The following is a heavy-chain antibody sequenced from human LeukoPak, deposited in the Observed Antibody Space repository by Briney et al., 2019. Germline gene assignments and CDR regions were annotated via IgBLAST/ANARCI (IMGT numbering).Heavy chain of an antibody. Sequence: KPSETLSLTCAVYGGSFRDYYWSWIRQPPGKGLEWIGEINHSGSTNYNPSLKSRVTISLDTSKNQFSLKLTSVTAADTAVYYCAKAPYLSTGSWGQGIPVAVSS. CDR1: GGSFRDYY. CDR2: INHSGST. V-gene: IGHV4-34*01. D-gene: IGHD3-22*01. CDR3: AKAPYLSTGS. J-gene: IGHJ3*01.